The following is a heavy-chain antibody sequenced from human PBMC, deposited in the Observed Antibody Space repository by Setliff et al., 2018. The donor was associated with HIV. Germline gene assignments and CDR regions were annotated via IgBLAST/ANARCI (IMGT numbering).Heavy chain of an antibody. CDR2: IIPVFGTT. V-gene: IGHV1-69*13. J-gene: IGHJ4*02. D-gene: IGHD5-12*01. CDR1: GGTFSSYA. CDR3: ARGKTWLRFLDY. Sequence: SVKVSCKASGGTFSSYAISWVRQAPGQGLDWMGGIIPVFGTTNYAQKFQGRVTITADESTSTAYMELSSLRSEDTAVYYCARGKTWLRFLDYWGQGTLVTVSS.